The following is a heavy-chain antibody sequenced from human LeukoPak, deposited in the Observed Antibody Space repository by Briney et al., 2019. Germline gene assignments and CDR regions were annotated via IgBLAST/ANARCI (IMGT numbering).Heavy chain of an antibody. CDR2: ISGSGGSR. J-gene: IGHJ4*02. CDR3: AVTRRGYYDSSGFYRFDY. CDR1: GFSFSSYT. D-gene: IGHD3-22*01. Sequence: GGSLRLSCAGLGFSFSSYTMTWVRQTPEKGLQWVSGISGSGGSRYYAESVKGRFTISRDNSKNSLYLQMNSLRAEDTALYYCAVTRRGYYDSSGFYRFDYWGQGTLVTISS. V-gene: IGHV3-23*01.